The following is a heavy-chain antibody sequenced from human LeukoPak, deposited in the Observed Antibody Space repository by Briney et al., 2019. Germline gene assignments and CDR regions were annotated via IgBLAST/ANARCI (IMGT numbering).Heavy chain of an antibody. CDR2: IIPILGIA. CDR3: ARTCGGSCYSQEVNVDY. V-gene: IGHV1-69*02. Sequence: SVKVSCKASGGTFSSYTISWVRQAPGQGLEWMGRIIPILGIANYAQKFQGRVTITADKSTSTAYMELSSLRSEDTAVYYCARTCGGSCYSQEVNVDYWGQGTLVAVSS. D-gene: IGHD2-15*01. CDR1: GGTFSSYT. J-gene: IGHJ4*02.